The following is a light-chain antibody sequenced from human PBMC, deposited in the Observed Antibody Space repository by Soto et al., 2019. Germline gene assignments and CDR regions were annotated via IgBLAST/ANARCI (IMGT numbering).Light chain of an antibody. CDR3: QQYNNWPLT. V-gene: IGKV3-15*01. CDR1: QSVSSN. CDR2: GAS. J-gene: IGKJ4*01. Sequence: EIVMTQSPATLSVSPGERATLSCRASQSVSSNLAWYQQKPGQAPRLLIYGASTRAPGIPARFSGSVSGTEFTLTISSLQSEDFAVYYWQQYNNWPLTFGGGTKVEIK.